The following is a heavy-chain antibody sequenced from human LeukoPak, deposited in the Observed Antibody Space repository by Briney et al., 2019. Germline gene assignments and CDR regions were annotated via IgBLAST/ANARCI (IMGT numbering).Heavy chain of an antibody. Sequence: ASVKVSCKASGYTFTGYYMHWVRQAPGQGLEWMGWINPNSGGTNYAQKFQGRVTMTRDTSISTAYMELSRLRSDDTAVYYCVTWYYYDSSGYYRLASFPIWGQGTMVTVSP. CDR1: GYTFTGYY. J-gene: IGHJ3*02. CDR3: VTWYYYDSSGYYRLASFPI. CDR2: INPNSGGT. D-gene: IGHD3-22*01. V-gene: IGHV1-2*02.